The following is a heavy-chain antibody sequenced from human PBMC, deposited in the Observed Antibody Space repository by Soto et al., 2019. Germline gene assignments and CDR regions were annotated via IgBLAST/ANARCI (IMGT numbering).Heavy chain of an antibody. D-gene: IGHD3-10*01. V-gene: IGHV1-18*04. CDR3: ARVLDYYGSGTGGGL. CDR2: ISAYNGNT. J-gene: IGHJ4*02. Sequence: QVQLVQSGAEVKKPGASVKVSCKASGYTFTSYGISWVRQAPGQGLEWMGWISAYNGNTNYAQKLQGRVTMTTDTSTSTAYMELRSLRSDDTAVYYRARVLDYYGSGTGGGLWGQGTLVTVSS. CDR1: GYTFTSYG.